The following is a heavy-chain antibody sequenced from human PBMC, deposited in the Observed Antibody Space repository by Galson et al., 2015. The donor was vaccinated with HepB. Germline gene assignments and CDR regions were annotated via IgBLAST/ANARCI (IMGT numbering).Heavy chain of an antibody. Sequence: SLRLSCAASGFSFRSFAMHWVRQAPGKGLEWVAGISYGGTFKYYSDSVEGQFTISRDNSKNMLYVQMSNLRVEDTAVYYCARRTGEFDYWGQGTLVSVSS. CDR3: ARRTGEFDY. D-gene: IGHD3/OR15-3a*01. CDR2: ISYGGTFK. J-gene: IGHJ4*02. V-gene: IGHV3-30-3*01. CDR1: GFSFRSFA.